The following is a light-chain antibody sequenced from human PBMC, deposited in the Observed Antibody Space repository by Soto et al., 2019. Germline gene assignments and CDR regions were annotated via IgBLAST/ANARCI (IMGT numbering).Light chain of an antibody. J-gene: IGKJ1*01. Sequence: TPSPATLSLARGGSAALACRASESINNYVIWYQQKPGEPPRLLIYQTSIRAAGIPARFSASGSGTDFTLTISDVQPEDFALYYCHQRQRWPWTFGQGTKVDIK. V-gene: IGKV3-11*01. CDR3: HQRQRWPWT. CDR2: QTS. CDR1: ESINNY.